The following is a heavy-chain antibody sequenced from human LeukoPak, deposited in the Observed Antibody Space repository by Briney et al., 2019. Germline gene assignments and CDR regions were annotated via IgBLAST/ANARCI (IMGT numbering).Heavy chain of an antibody. V-gene: IGHV3-23*01. CDR2: IGGGGENT. CDR3: ARGDTYYYDSSGLNYFDY. J-gene: IGHJ4*02. D-gene: IGHD3-22*01. Sequence: GGSLRLSCAASGFTFNSYALSWVRQAPGKGLEWVSTIGGGGENTYYADSVKGRFTISRDNSRNTLYLQMNSLRAEDTAVYYCARGDTYYYDSSGLNYFDYWGQGTLVTVSS. CDR1: GFTFNSYA.